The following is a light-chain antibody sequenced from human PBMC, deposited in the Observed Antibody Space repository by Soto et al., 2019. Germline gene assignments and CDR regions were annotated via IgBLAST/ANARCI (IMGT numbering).Light chain of an antibody. Sequence: QSALTQPASVSGSPGKSITISCTGTSSDIGAYNCVSWYQQHPGKAPKLMLYDVNIPPSGVSNRFSGSKSGHTASLTISGLQAEVEADYYCTSWTTSPTLIFGGGTKVTVL. CDR3: TSWTTSPTLI. V-gene: IGLV2-14*03. CDR2: DVN. CDR1: SSDIGAYNC. J-gene: IGLJ2*01.